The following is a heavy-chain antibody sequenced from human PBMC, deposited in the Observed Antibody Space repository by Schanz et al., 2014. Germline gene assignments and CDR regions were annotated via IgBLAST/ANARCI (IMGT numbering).Heavy chain of an antibody. CDR1: GITFSSHS. D-gene: IGHD2-8*02. V-gene: IGHV3-48*01. J-gene: IGHJ4*02. CDR3: AKSLESCPGGRCSRGYFDY. Sequence: EVQLLESGGGLVQPGGSLRLSCAASGITFSSHSFNWVRQAPGKGLEWISYISSSSSTRYYADSVKGRFTISRDNAKNSVFLQMNSLRAEDTAVYYCAKSLESCPGGRCSRGYFDYWGQGTLVTVSS. CDR2: ISSSSSTR.